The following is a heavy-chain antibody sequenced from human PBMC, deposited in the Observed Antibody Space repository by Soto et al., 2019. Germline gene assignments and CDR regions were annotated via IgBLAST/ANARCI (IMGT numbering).Heavy chain of an antibody. D-gene: IGHD2-15*01. V-gene: IGHV1-18*01. CDR3: ARGPVRYCSGGSCYVDY. Sequence: ASVKVSCKASGYTFTSYGISWVRQAPGQGLEWMGWISAYNGNTNYAQKLQGRVTMTTDTSTSTAYMELRSLRSDDTAVYYCARGPVRYCSGGSCYVDYWGQGTLVTVSS. CDR1: GYTFTSYG. J-gene: IGHJ4*02. CDR2: ISAYNGNT.